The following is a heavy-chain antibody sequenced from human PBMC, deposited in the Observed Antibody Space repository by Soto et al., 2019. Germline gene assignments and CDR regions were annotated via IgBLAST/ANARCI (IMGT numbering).Heavy chain of an antibody. J-gene: IGHJ4*02. CDR2: IWYDGSNK. D-gene: IGHD2-2*01. V-gene: IGHV3-33*01. Sequence: SGGSLRLSCAASGFTFSSYGMHWVRQAPGKGLEWVAVIWYDGSNKYYADSVKGRFTISRDNSKNTLYLQMNSLRAEDTAVYYCERDGGVPAAPDYWGQGTLVTVSS. CDR3: ERDGGVPAAPDY. CDR1: GFTFSSYG.